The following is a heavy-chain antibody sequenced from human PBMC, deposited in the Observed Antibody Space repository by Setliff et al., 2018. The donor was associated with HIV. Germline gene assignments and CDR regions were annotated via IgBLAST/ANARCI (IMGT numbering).Heavy chain of an antibody. CDR2: IYFNGKT. D-gene: IGHD2-15*01. Sequence: PSETLSLTCTVSGGLITNDGYYWTWIRQHPEKGLEWIGYIYFNGKTYYNPSLGGRATMSVGTSKNQFSLMLSSVTAADTAVYYCARDMQANINAQDVWGQGTLVTVSS. CDR1: GGLITNDGYY. V-gene: IGHV4-31*03. CDR3: ARDMQANINAQDV. J-gene: IGHJ1*01.